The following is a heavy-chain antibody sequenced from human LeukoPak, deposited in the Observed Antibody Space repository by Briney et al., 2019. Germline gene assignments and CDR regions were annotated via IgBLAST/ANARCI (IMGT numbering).Heavy chain of an antibody. CDR3: ARAAEQWLVLDY. CDR1: GFTFSSFA. Sequence: GGSLRLSCAASGFTFSSFAMSWVRQAPGKGLEWVSILTDSGGATSHADSVKGRFTISRDNAKNTLYLQMNSLRVEDTAVYYCARAAEQWLVLDYWGQGTLVTVSS. V-gene: IGHV3-23*01. CDR2: LTDSGGAT. J-gene: IGHJ4*02. D-gene: IGHD6-19*01.